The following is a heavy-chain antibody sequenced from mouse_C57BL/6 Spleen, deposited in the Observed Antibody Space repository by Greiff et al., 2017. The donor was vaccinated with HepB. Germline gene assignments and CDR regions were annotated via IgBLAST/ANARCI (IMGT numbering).Heavy chain of an antibody. D-gene: IGHD1-1*02. Sequence: QVQLQQSGAELVRPWTSVKVSCKASGYAFTNYLIEWVKQRPGQGLEWIGVINPGSGGTNYNEKFKGKATLTADKSSSTAYMQLSSLTSEDSAVYFCARLVGGYYAMDYWGQGTSVTASS. CDR1: GYAFTNYL. CDR3: ARLVGGYYAMDY. V-gene: IGHV1-54*01. CDR2: INPGSGGT. J-gene: IGHJ4*01.